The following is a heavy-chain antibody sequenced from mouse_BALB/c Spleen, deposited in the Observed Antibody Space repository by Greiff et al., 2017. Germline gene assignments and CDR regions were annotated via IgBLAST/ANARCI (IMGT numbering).Heavy chain of an antibody. D-gene: IGHD1-1*01. CDR1: GFTFSSFG. CDR2: ISSGSSTI. V-gene: IGHV5-17*02. J-gene: IGHJ1*01. CDR3: ARSSSFITTAQGYFDV. Sequence: EVQGVESGGGLVQPGGSRKLSCAASGFTFSSFGMHWVRQAPEKGLEWVAYISSGSSTIYYADTVKGRFTISRDNPKNTLFLQMTSLRSEDTAMYYCARSSSFITTAQGYFDVWGAGTTVTVSS.